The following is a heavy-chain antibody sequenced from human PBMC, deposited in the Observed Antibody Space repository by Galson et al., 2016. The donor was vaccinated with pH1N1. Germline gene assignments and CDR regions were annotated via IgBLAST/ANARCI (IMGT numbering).Heavy chain of an antibody. CDR3: ARGNMGLDY. CDR2: INSDGSTT. Sequence: SLRLSCAASGFTFSKHWMHWVRQVPGKGLVWVSHINSDGSTTNYAGSVKGRFTISRDNAKNTLSLQMNSLEVEDTAVYYCARGNMGLDYWGQGILVTVSS. CDR1: GFTFSKHW. D-gene: IGHD2/OR15-2a*01. J-gene: IGHJ4*02. V-gene: IGHV3-74*01.